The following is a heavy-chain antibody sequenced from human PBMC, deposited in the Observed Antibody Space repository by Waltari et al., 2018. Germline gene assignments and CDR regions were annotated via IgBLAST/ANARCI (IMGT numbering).Heavy chain of an antibody. D-gene: IGHD2-21*01. J-gene: IGHJ5*02. CDR1: GFTFRDYW. CDR3: ARDTPGDGIDR. Sequence: EVQLVESGGGLVQPGGSLRLSCAASGFTFRDYWMHWVRQVQGKGLLWVSHFNSGGTASTYADSVKGRFTISRDNAKNTLYLQMNSLRVEDTAVYYCARDTPGDGIDRWGQGTLVTVSP. V-gene: IGHV3-74*01. CDR2: FNSGGTAS.